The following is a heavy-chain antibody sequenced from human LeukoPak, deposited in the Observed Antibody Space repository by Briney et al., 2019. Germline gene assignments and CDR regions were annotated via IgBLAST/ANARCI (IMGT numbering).Heavy chain of an antibody. CDR3: ARRSSESRWGFDP. J-gene: IGHJ5*02. CDR1: GYSFTRYW. CDR2: IDPGDSDT. Sequence: GESLKISCQGSGYSFTRYWIGWVRQMPGKGLEWMGNIDPGDSDTRYHPSFSGQVHISADKSISTAYLQWSSLQDSDTAMYYCARRSSESRWGFDPWGQGTLVTVSS. D-gene: IGHD3-10*01. V-gene: IGHV5-51*01.